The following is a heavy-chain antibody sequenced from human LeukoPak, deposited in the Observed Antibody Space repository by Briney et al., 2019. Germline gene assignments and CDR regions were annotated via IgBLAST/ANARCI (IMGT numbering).Heavy chain of an antibody. CDR1: GGSFSGYY. CDR2: INHSGST. CDR3: ARVQSRLSWFDP. V-gene: IGHV4-34*01. Sequence: SETLSLTCAVYGGSFSGYYWSWIRQPPGKGLEWIGEINHSGSTNYDPSLKSRFTISVDTSKNQFSLKLSSVTAADAAVYYCARVQSRLSWFDPWGQGTLVTVSS. J-gene: IGHJ5*02.